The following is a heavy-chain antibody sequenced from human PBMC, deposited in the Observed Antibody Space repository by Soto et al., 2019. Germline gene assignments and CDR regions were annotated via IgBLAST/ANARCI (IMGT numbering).Heavy chain of an antibody. V-gene: IGHV3-23*04. CDR2: VTVTGGST. J-gene: IGHJ5*02. D-gene: IGHD3-10*01. Sequence: EVQLVESGGGLVHPGGSLRLSCAASTMSFNTYGVTWVRQAPGKGLEWVSTVTVTGGSTYYADSVKGRFTISRDRSNYTVSLLLNSLRVEDTAIYYCARQRSPEGWFDPWGQGTLVTVSS. CDR1: TMSFNTYG. CDR3: ARQRSPEGWFDP.